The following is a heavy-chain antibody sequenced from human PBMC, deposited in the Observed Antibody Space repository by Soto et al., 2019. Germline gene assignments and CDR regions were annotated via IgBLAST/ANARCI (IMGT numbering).Heavy chain of an antibody. CDR2: IYYSGST. J-gene: IGHJ6*02. V-gene: IGHV4-59*01. Sequence: QVQLQESGPGLVKPSETLSLTCTVSGGSISSYYWSWIRQPPGKGLEWIGYIYYSGSTNYNPSLKRRVHLSVDTSKNPVSLKLSSVAAADTAVDFCARGIYGMDVWGQGTPVTVSS. CDR3: ARGIYGMDV. CDR1: GGSISSYY.